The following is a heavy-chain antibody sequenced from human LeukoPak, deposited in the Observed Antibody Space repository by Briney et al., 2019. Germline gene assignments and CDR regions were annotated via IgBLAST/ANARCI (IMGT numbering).Heavy chain of an antibody. V-gene: IGHV4-34*01. CDR2: INHSGST. CDR1: GGSFSGYY. D-gene: IGHD3-10*01. J-gene: IGHJ4*02. CDR3: ARLSSRYGSGTLVY. Sequence: PSETLSLTCAVYGGSFSGYYWSWIRQPPGKGLEWIGEINHSGSTNYNPSLKSRVTISVDTSKNQFSLKLSSVTAADTAVYYCARLSSRYGSGTLVYWGQGTLVTVSS.